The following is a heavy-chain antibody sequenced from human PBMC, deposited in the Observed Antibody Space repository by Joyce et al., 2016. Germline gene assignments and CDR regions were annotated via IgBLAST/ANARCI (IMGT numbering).Heavy chain of an antibody. V-gene: IGHV4-61*01. CDR1: GVSVTSGIYY. D-gene: IGHD2-15*01. Sequence: QVQLQESGPGLVKPSETLSLTCTVSGVSVTSGIYYWSWIRQPPGKGLEWIGYVDYSGTTKYNPARKSRLTKSVDTSKNHFSLKLSSVTAADTAGYYGAQDGEASRNSWQGGRFDNWGQGTLVTVSS. J-gene: IGHJ4*02. CDR3: AQDGEASRNSWQGGRFDN. CDR2: VDYSGTT.